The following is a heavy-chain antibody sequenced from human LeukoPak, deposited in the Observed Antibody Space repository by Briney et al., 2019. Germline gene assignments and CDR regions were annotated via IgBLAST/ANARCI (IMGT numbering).Heavy chain of an antibody. CDR3: ARNSNGMSN. CDR1: GFTFTNYG. CDR2: INSDGRST. V-gene: IGHV3-74*01. Sequence: GGSLRLSCVASGFTFTNYGMMWVRQAPGKGLVWVLYINSDGRSTTYADSVKGRFTISRDNAKNTLYLQMSSLRAEDTAMYYCARNSNGMSNWGQGTLVIVSS. D-gene: IGHD2-8*01. J-gene: IGHJ4*02.